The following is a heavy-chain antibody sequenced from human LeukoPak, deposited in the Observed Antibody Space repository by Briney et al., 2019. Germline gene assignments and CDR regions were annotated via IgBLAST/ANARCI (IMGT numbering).Heavy chain of an antibody. D-gene: IGHD6-19*01. V-gene: IGHV3-9*01. Sequence: TGGSLRLSCAASGFTFDDYAMHWVRQAPGKGLEWVSGISWNSGSIGYADSVKGRFTISRDNAKNSLYLQMNSLRAEDTALYYCAKDRVQYSSGWLDYWGQGTLVTVSS. CDR2: ISWNSGSI. CDR3: AKDRVQYSSGWLDY. CDR1: GFTFDDYA. J-gene: IGHJ4*02.